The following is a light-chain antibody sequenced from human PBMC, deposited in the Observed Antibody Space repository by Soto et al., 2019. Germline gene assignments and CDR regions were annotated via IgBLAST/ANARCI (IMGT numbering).Light chain of an antibody. J-gene: IGKJ3*01. V-gene: IGKV3-11*01. CDR3: QHRTNWL. CDR2: DAS. Sequence: EIVLTKSPATQSLSPGERATLSCRASQSVSSYLAWYQQKPGQAPRLLIYDASNRATGIPARFSGSGSGTDFTLTISSLEPEDFAVYYCQHRTNWLFGPGT. CDR1: QSVSSY.